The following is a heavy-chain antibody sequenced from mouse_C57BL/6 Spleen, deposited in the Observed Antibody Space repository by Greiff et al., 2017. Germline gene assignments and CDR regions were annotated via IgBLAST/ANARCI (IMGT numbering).Heavy chain of an antibody. CDR1: GYTFTSYW. CDR3: ATPFTTVVATDY. D-gene: IGHD1-1*01. J-gene: IGHJ2*01. Sequence: VQLQQPGAELVKPGASVKMSCKASGYTFTSYWITWVKQRPGQGLEWIGDIYPGSGSTNYNEKFKSKATLTVDTSSSTAYMQLSSLTSEDSAVYYCATPFTTVVATDYWGQGTTRTVSS. CDR2: IYPGSGST. V-gene: IGHV1-55*01.